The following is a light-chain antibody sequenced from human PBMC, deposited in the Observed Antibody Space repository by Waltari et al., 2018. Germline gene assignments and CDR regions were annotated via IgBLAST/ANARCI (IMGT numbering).Light chain of an antibody. V-gene: IGKV3-11*01. CDR1: QSVRRY. CDR3: QQRRHRPLT. CDR2: DAS. Sequence: SWRASQSVRRYLAWYQFKPGLAPRLLIYDASSGAAGVPARFSGSGFGTDFTLTISSLEPEDFAVYYWQQRRHRPLTFGGGTKVEIK. J-gene: IGKJ4*01.